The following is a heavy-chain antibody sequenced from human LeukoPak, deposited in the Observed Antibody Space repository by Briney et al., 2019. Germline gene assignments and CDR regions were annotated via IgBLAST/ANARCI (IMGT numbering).Heavy chain of an antibody. CDR1: GGSISSSSYY. CDR2: IYTSGST. J-gene: IGHJ3*02. V-gene: IGHV4-61*02. Sequence: SETLSLTCTVSGGSISSSSYYWNWIRQPAGKGLEWIGRIYTSGSTNYNPSLKSRVTMSVDTSKNQFSLKLSSVTAADTAVYYCARDKSRTYGSDDAFDIWGQGTMVTVSS. D-gene: IGHD3-10*01. CDR3: ARDKSRTYGSDDAFDI.